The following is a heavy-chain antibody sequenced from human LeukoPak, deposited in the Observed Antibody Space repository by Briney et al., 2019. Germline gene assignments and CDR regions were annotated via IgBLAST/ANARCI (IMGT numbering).Heavy chain of an antibody. J-gene: IGHJ4*02. V-gene: IGHV3-21*01. CDR3: ARTFWSGPSLIDY. CDR1: GFTFSSSS. D-gene: IGHD3-3*01. CDR2: ITGSSIYI. Sequence: PGGSLRLSCAASGFTFSSSSMNWVRQAPGKGLEWVSSITGSSIYIYYADSVKGRFTISRDNAKNSLYLQMNSLRAEDTAVYYCARTFWSGPSLIDYWGQGTLVTVSS.